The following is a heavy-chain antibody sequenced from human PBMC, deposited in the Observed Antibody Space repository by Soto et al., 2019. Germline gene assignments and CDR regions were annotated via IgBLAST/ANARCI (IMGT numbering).Heavy chain of an antibody. CDR3: ARGGVMVTDNWLDP. CDR1: NDSISNYY. D-gene: IGHD2-21*02. V-gene: IGHV4-59*08. J-gene: IGHJ5*02. Sequence: QVHLHESGPGLVKPSETLSLTCTVSNDSISNYYWNWIRQSPGKGLEWIGYISYPGTTNYNPSLKSRVAISLDTSKKQFSLTLNSVTAADTAVYFCARGGVMVTDNWLDPWGQGTLVTVSS. CDR2: ISYPGTT.